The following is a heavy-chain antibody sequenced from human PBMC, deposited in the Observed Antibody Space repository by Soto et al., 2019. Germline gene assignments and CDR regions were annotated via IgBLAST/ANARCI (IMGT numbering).Heavy chain of an antibody. CDR3: ARGQPPKYYDFWSGSVTGWFDP. D-gene: IGHD3-3*01. CDR2: INPNSGGT. J-gene: IGHJ5*02. V-gene: IGHV1-2*04. CDR1: GYTFTGYY. Sequence: ASVKVSCKASGYTFTGYYMHWVRQAPGQGLEWMGWINPNSGGTNYAQKFQGWVTMTRDTSISTAYMELSRLRSDDTAVYYCARGQPPKYYDFWSGSVTGWFDPWGQGTLVTVSS.